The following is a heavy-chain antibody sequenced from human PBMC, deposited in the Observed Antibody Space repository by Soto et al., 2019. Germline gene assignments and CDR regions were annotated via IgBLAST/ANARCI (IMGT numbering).Heavy chain of an antibody. D-gene: IGHD3-16*01. J-gene: IGHJ6*02. CDR1: GYRFTSYG. Sequence: QVKLVQSGAEVKNRGASVKVSCKAFGYRFTSYGIGWARQAPGQGLEWMGWINAYNGNTNYAQNFQGRVTLTTDTSTSTAYMELMSLRYNDTAVYYCAMVAVYVTASTKDVWGRGTTVTVSS. V-gene: IGHV1-18*01. CDR2: INAYNGNT. CDR3: AMVAVYVTASTKDV.